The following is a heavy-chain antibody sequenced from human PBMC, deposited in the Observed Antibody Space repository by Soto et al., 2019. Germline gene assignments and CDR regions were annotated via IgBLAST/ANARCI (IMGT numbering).Heavy chain of an antibody. CDR3: ARGGAVRGPYYYYGMDV. D-gene: IGHD3-10*01. Sequence: ASVKVSCKASGYTFTGYYMHWVRQAPGQGLEWMGWITPNSGGTNYAQKFQGWVTMTRDTSISTAYMELSRLRSDDTAVYYCARGGAVRGPYYYYGMDVWGQGTTVTVSS. V-gene: IGHV1-2*04. CDR2: ITPNSGGT. CDR1: GYTFTGYY. J-gene: IGHJ6*02.